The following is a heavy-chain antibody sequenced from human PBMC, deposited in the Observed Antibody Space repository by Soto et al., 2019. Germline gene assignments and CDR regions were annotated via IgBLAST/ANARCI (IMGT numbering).Heavy chain of an antibody. V-gene: IGHV3-9*01. CDR2: ISWNSGSI. Sequence: PGGSLRLSCAASGFTFDDYAMHWVRQAPGKGLEWVSGISWNSGSIGYADSVKGRFTISRDNAKNSLYLQMNSLRAEDTALYYCAKGYSSYYFDYWGQGTLVTVSS. CDR3: AKGYSSYYFDY. CDR1: GFTFDDYA. J-gene: IGHJ4*02. D-gene: IGHD6-6*01.